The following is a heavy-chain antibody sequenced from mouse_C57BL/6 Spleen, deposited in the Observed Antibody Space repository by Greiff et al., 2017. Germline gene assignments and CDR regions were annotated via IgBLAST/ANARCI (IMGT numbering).Heavy chain of an antibody. D-gene: IGHD4-1*01. V-gene: IGHV7-3*01. CDR3: ARDWDVSWFAY. CDR1: GFTFTDYY. J-gene: IGHJ3*01. CDR2: IRNKANGYTT. Sequence: EVHLVESGGGLVQPGGSLSLSCAASGFTFTDYYMSWVRQPPGKALEWLGFIRNKANGYTTEYSASVKGRFTISRDNSQSILYLQMNALGAEDSATYYCARDWDVSWFAYWGQGTLVTVSA.